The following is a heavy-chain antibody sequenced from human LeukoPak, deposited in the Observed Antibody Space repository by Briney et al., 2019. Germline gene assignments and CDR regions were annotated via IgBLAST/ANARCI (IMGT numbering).Heavy chain of an antibody. Sequence: SETLSLTCTVSGGSISSSSYYWGWIRQPPGKGLEWIGSIYYSGSTNYNPSLKSRVAISVDTSKNQFSLKLSSVTAADTAVYYCARARGAYYYGSGSYYSPANWFDPRGQGTLVTVSS. V-gene: IGHV4-39*07. J-gene: IGHJ5*02. D-gene: IGHD3-10*01. CDR3: ARARGAYYYGSGSYYSPANWFDP. CDR1: GGSISSSSYY. CDR2: IYYSGST.